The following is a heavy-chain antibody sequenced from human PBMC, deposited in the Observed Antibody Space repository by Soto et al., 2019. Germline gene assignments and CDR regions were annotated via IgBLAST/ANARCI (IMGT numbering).Heavy chain of an antibody. D-gene: IGHD3-22*01. Sequence: SETLSLTCTVSGGSISSYYWSWIRQPPGKGLEWIGYIYYSGSTNYNPSLKSRVTMSVDRSINQFSLKLSSVTAAGTAVYYCARDGFNYYDSSGYYRLFDSWGLGTLVTVSS. CDR1: GGSISSYY. CDR2: IYYSGST. V-gene: IGHV4-59*01. CDR3: ARDGFNYYDSSGYYRLFDS. J-gene: IGHJ5*01.